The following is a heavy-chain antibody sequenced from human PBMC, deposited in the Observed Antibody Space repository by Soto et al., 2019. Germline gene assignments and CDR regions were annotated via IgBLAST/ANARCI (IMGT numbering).Heavy chain of an antibody. CDR2: ISGSGGST. CDR3: AKSDIVVVPAAIVYYGMDV. CDR1: GFTFSSYA. Sequence: GGSLRLSCAASGFTFSSYAMSWVRQAPGKGLEWVSAISGSGGSTYYADSVKGRFTISRDNSKNTLYLQMNSLRAEDTAVYYCAKSDIVVVPAAIVYYGMDVWGQGTTVTVSS. D-gene: IGHD2-2*02. J-gene: IGHJ6*02. V-gene: IGHV3-23*01.